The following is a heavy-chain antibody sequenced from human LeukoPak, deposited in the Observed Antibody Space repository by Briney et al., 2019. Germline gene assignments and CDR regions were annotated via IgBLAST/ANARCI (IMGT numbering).Heavy chain of an antibody. CDR3: ASVFWSGYLGYMDV. CDR1: GFTFSSYA. V-gene: IGHV3-23*01. Sequence: PGGSLRLSCAASGFTFSSYAMSWVRQAPGKGLEWVSAISGSGGSTYYADSVKGRFTISRDNAKNSLYLQMNSLRAEDTAVYYCASVFWSGYLGYMDVWGKGTTVTVSS. D-gene: IGHD3-3*01. J-gene: IGHJ6*03. CDR2: ISGSGGST.